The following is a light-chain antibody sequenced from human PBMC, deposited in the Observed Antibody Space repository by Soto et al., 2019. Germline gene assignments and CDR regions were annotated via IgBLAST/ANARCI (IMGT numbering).Light chain of an antibody. J-gene: IGKJ1*01. V-gene: IGKV3-15*01. CDR1: PSVSSN. CDR2: GAS. CDR3: QQYNNWPPMA. Sequence: EIVMTQSPATLSVSPGERATLSCRASPSVSSNLAWYQQKPGQAPRLLIYGASTRATGIPARFSGSGSGTEFTLTISSLQSEDFAFYYCQQYNNWPPMAFGQGTKVEIK.